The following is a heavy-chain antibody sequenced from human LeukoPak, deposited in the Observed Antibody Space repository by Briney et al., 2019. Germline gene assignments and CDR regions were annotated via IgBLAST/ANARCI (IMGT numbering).Heavy chain of an antibody. V-gene: IGHV4-34*01. CDR3: ARGRRITILYYYYYMDV. D-gene: IGHD3-3*01. CDR1: GGSFSGYY. J-gene: IGHJ6*03. Sequence: SETLSLTCAVYGGSFSGYYWSWIRQPPGKGLEWIGEINHSGSTNYNPSLKSRVTISVDTSKNQFSLKLSSVTAADTAVYYCARGRRITILYYYYYMDVWGKGTTVTVSS. CDR2: INHSGST.